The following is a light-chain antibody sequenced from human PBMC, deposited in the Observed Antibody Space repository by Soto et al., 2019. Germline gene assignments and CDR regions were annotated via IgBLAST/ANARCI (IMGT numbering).Light chain of an antibody. CDR2: DVT. CDR1: SSDVGAYDY. J-gene: IGLJ1*01. Sequence: QSAVTQPTSVSWSPGHSVTISCTGTSSDVGAYDYVSWYQQHPGKAPKLMIYDVTKRPSGVPDRFSGSKSGNTASLTISGLQAEDEADYYCCSYAGSYASDYVFGAGTKVTVL. CDR3: CSYAGSYASDYV. V-gene: IGLV2-11*01.